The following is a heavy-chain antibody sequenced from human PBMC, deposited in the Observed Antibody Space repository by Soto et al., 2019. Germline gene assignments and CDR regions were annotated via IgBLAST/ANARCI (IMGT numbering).Heavy chain of an antibody. D-gene: IGHD6-13*01. V-gene: IGHV4-30-2*01. CDR3: ASGGIAAAGIFDY. J-gene: IGHJ4*02. Sequence: QLQLQESGSGLVKPSQTLSLTCAVSGSSISSGGYSWSWIRQPPGKGLEWIGYIYHSGSTYYNPSLKSRVTISVDRSKNQFSLKLSSVTAADTAVYYCASGGIAAAGIFDYWGQGTLVTVSS. CDR2: IYHSGST. CDR1: GSSISSGGYS.